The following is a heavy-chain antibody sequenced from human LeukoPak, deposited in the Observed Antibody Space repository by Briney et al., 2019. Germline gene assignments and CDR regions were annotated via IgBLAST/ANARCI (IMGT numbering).Heavy chain of an antibody. CDR3: ARDTGYSSSWVYYYYYGMDV. D-gene: IGHD6-13*01. CDR1: GVSISSYY. CDR2: IYTSGST. V-gene: IGHV4-4*07. Sequence: SETLSLTCTVSGVSISSYYWSWIRQPAGKGLEWIGRIYTSGSTNYNPSLKSRVTMSVDTSKNQFSLKLSSVTAADTAVYYCARDTGYSSSWVYYYYYGMDVWGQGTTVTVSS. J-gene: IGHJ6*02.